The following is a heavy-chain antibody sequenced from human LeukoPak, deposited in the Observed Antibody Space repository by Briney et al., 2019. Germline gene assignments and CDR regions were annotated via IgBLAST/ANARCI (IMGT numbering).Heavy chain of an antibody. Sequence: GGSLRLSCAASGFTFDGYAMHWVRQAPGKGMVWVSGISWDSGAIGYADSVKGRFTISRDNAKNSLYLQMDSLRAEDTALYYCAKDYGGNHWFDYWGQGTLVTVSS. D-gene: IGHD4-23*01. CDR3: AKDYGGNHWFDY. V-gene: IGHV3-9*01. J-gene: IGHJ4*02. CDR1: GFTFDGYA. CDR2: ISWDSGAI.